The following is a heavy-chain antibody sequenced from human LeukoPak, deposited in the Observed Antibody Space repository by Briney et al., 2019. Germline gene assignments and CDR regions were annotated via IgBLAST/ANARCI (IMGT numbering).Heavy chain of an antibody. CDR2: IYHSGST. D-gene: IGHD2-15*01. J-gene: IGHJ6*04. V-gene: IGHV4-38-2*02. CDR3: ARDHCSGGSCYSPAMDV. CDR1: GYSISSGYY. Sequence: PSETLSLTCAASGYSISSGYYWGWIRQPPGKGLEWIGSIYHSGSTYYNPSLKSRVTISVDTSKNRFSLKLSSVTAAGTAVYYCARDHCSGGSCYSPAMDVWGKGTTVTVSS.